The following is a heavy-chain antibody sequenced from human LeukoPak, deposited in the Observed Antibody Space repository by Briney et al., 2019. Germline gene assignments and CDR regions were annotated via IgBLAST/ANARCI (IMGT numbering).Heavy chain of an antibody. CDR2: IIPILGIA. J-gene: IGHJ6*02. Sequence: SVRVSCKASGGTFSSYAISWVRQAPGQGLEWMGRIIPILGIANYAQKFQGRVTITADKSTSTAYMELSSLRSEDTAVYYCARGIVVVVAAMHYYYGMDVWGQGTTVTVSS. D-gene: IGHD2-15*01. CDR3: ARGIVVVVAAMHYYYGMDV. CDR1: GGTFSSYA. V-gene: IGHV1-69*04.